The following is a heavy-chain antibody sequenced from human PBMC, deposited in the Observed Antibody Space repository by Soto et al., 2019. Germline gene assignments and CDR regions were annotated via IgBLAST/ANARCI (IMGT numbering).Heavy chain of an antibody. V-gene: IGHV3-21*06. Sequence: PGCSLELCCAACGVMVPNYTVNWVRQAPGKGLEWVSSISSTGTDIDDADSVKGRFTISRDNAKNLLFLQMDSLRVEDTAVYYCARARSDYYAMDRWGQGTTVTVSS. CDR2: ISSTGTDI. J-gene: IGHJ6*02. CDR3: ARARSDYYAMDR. CDR1: GVMVPNYT.